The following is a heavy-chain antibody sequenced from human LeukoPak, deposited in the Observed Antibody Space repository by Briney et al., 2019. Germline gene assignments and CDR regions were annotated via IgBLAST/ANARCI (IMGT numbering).Heavy chain of an antibody. CDR3: ARVSIGWYSFDY. CDR2: INPDGTTT. V-gene: IGHV3-74*01. J-gene: IGHJ4*02. CDR1: GFTFSTYW. Sequence: PGRSLRLSCAASGFTFSTYWVHWVRQAPGKGLVWVSRINPDGTTTSYADSVKGRFTISRDNAKDTVYLQMNSLRAEDTAVYYCARVSIGWYSFDYWGQGTLVTVSS. D-gene: IGHD6-19*01.